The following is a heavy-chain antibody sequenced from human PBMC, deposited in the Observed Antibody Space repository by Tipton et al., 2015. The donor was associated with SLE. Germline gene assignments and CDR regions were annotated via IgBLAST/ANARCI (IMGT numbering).Heavy chain of an antibody. CDR1: GFTFSSYS. CDR2: ISSSSSYI. J-gene: IGHJ6*02. D-gene: IGHD2-2*01. Sequence: SLRLSCAASGFTFSSYSMNWVRQAPGKGLEWVSSISSSSSYIYYADSVKGRFTISRDNSKNTLYLQMNSLRAEDTAVYYCARKGYCSSTSCSGGFYYGMDVWGQGTTVTVSS. CDR3: ARKGYCSSTSCSGGFYYGMDV. V-gene: IGHV3-21*01.